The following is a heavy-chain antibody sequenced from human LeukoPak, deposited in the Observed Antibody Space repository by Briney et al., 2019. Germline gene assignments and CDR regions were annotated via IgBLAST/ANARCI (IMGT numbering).Heavy chain of an antibody. V-gene: IGHV3-48*03. Sequence: PGGSLRPSCAASGFSFSSYEMNWVRQAPGKGLEWVSYISSSGSTIYYANSVKGRFTISRDNAKNSLYLQMNSQRAEDTAVYYCARTQGVAILWGQGTLVTVSS. CDR2: ISSSGSTI. D-gene: IGHD3-3*01. J-gene: IGHJ4*02. CDR1: GFSFSSYE. CDR3: ARTQGVAIL.